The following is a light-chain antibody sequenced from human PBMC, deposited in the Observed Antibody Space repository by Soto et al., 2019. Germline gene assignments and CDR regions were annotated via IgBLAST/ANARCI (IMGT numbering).Light chain of an antibody. CDR1: QSLLNSNGYNY. CDR3: MQTLQTPWT. J-gene: IGKJ1*01. Sequence: DIMMTQSPLSLPVTPGEPASISCRSSQSLLNSNGYNYFHWYLQKPGQSPQVVIYLGSNRASGVPDRCSGSGSGTDFTLKISRVEAEDVGVYYCMQTLQTPWTFGQGTKVEIK. V-gene: IGKV2-28*01. CDR2: LGS.